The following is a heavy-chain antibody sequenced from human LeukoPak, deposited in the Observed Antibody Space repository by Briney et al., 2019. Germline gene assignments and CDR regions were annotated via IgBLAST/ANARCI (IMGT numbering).Heavy chain of an antibody. CDR3: ARGAKVGASLFDY. J-gene: IGHJ4*02. CDR1: GFTFSTYT. CDR2: ISSSGSAI. Sequence: GGSLRLSCAASGFTFSTYTMNWVRQAPGKGLEWISYISSSGSAIYHADSVKGRFTISRDNVKNSLYLQMNSLRAEDTALYYCARGAKVGASLFDYWGQGTLVTVSS. D-gene: IGHD1-26*01. V-gene: IGHV3-48*01.